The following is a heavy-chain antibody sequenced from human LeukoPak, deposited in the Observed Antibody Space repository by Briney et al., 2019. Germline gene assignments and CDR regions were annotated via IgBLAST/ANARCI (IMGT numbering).Heavy chain of an antibody. CDR1: GGSISCGGYS. V-gene: IGHV4-30-2*01. Sequence: PSQTLSLTCAVSGGSISCGGYSWSWIRQPPGKGLEWIGYIYHSGSTYYNPSLKSRVTISVDRSKNQFSLKLSSVTAADTAVYYCASCGGDCYYGMDVWGQGTTVTVSS. J-gene: IGHJ6*02. D-gene: IGHD2-21*01. CDR3: ASCGGDCYYGMDV. CDR2: IYHSGST.